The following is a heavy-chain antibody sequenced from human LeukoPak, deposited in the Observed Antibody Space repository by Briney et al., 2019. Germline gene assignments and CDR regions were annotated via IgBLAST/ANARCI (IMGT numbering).Heavy chain of an antibody. CDR2: IIPIFGTA. D-gene: IGHD3-3*01. Sequence: GASVKVSCKASGGTFSSYAISRVRQAPGQGLEWMGGIIPIFGTANYAQKFQGRVTITADESTSTAYMELSSLRSEDTAAYYCARDRVRTIFGVVTDYYYYMDVWGKGTTVTVSS. J-gene: IGHJ6*03. CDR1: GGTFSSYA. V-gene: IGHV1-69*13. CDR3: ARDRVRTIFGVVTDYYYYMDV.